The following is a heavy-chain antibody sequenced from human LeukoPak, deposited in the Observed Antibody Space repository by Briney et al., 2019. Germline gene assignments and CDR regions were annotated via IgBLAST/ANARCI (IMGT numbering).Heavy chain of an antibody. CDR2: ISYDGSNK. CDR1: GFTFSSYA. Sequence: PGGSLRLSCAASGFTFSSYAMHWVRQAPGKGLEWVAVISYDGSNKYYADSVKGRFTISRDNSKNTLYLQMNSLRAEDTAVYYCARGPLFDDTAMVLTHPYYYYYMDVWGKGTTVTVSS. CDR3: ARGPLFDDTAMVLTHPYYYYYMDV. D-gene: IGHD5-18*01. V-gene: IGHV3-30-3*01. J-gene: IGHJ6*03.